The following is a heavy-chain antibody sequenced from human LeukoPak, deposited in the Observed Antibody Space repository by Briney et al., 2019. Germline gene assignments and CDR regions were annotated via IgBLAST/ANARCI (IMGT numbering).Heavy chain of an antibody. CDR3: AARLNYYGSGVDY. V-gene: IGHV3-21*01. Sequence: GGSLRLSCAASGFTFSSYSMNWVRQALGKGLEWVSSISSSSSYIYYADSVKGRFTISRDNAKNSLYLQMNSLRAEDTAVYYCAARLNYYGSGVDYWGQGTLVTVSS. CDR1: GFTFSSYS. D-gene: IGHD3-10*01. J-gene: IGHJ4*02. CDR2: ISSSSSYI.